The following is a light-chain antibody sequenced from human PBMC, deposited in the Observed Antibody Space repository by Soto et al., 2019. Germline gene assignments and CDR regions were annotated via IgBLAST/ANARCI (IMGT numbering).Light chain of an antibody. Sequence: DIQVTQSPSTLSASIGDRVTITCRASQSISSWLAWYQQKPGKAPNLLIYKASDLQSGVPSRFSGSGSGTEFTLTIGSLQPDDFANYDCQQYRTSPLTFGGGTKVEIK. V-gene: IGKV1-5*03. CDR3: QQYRTSPLT. CDR2: KAS. CDR1: QSISSW. J-gene: IGKJ4*01.